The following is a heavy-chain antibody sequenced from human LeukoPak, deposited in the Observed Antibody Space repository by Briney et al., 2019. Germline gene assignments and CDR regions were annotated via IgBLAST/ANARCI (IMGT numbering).Heavy chain of an antibody. CDR2: IYSGGST. V-gene: IGHV3-53*05. J-gene: IGHJ1*01. Sequence: PGGSLRLSCAASGFTVSSNYMSWVRQAPGKGLEWVSVIYSGGSTYYADSVKGRFTISRDNSKNTLYLQMNSLRAEDTAVYYCGAGTQYVRYFQHWGQGTLVTVSS. CDR3: GAGTQYVRYFQH. D-gene: IGHD6-19*01. CDR1: GFTVSSNY.